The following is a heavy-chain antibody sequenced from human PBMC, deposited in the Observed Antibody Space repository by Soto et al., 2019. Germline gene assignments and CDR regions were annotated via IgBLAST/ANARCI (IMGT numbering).Heavy chain of an antibody. D-gene: IGHD4-17*01. V-gene: IGHV1-2*04. CDR2: MNPNSGDT. CDR1: GYTFTSYY. CDR3: ARGQGDYFNWFDP. J-gene: IGHJ5*02. Sequence: ASVKVSCKASGYTFTSYYINWVRQATGQGLEWMGWMNPNSGDTNYAQKFQGWVTMTRDTSISTAYMELSRLRSDDTAVYYCARGQGDYFNWFDPWGQGTLVTVSS.